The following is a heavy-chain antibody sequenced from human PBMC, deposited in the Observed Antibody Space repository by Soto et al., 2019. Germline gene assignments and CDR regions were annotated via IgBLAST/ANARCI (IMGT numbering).Heavy chain of an antibody. CDR2: IIPMFGIT. Sequence: QVHLVQAGAEVKKPGSSVKVSCRASGGTFNRYSISWVRQAPGQGLEWMGRIIPMFGITNYAQKFQGRVMITADKSANTAYMEVSGLRSEDTAMYYCATFYEGDGTTTTCYGEFDYWGQGTLVTVSS. CDR3: ATFYEGDGTTTTCYGEFDY. D-gene: IGHD2-2*01. V-gene: IGHV1-69*02. J-gene: IGHJ4*02. CDR1: GGTFNRYS.